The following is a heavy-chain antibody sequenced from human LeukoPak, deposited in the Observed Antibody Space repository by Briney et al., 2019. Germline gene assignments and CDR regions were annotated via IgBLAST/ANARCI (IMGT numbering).Heavy chain of an antibody. D-gene: IGHD6-13*01. CDR3: ARDLSAGYSSNWYDY. Sequence: GGSRRLSCAASGFTFSSYDMHWVRQATGKGLEWVSAIGTAGDTYYPGSVKGRFTISRENAKNSLYLQMNSLRAEDTAVYYCARDLSAGYSSNWYDYWGQGTLVTVSS. V-gene: IGHV3-13*01. CDR2: IGTAGDT. CDR1: GFTFSSYD. J-gene: IGHJ5*01.